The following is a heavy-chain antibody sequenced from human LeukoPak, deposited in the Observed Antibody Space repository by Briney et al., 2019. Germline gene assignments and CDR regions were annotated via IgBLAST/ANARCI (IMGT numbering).Heavy chain of an antibody. V-gene: IGHV3-53*01. CDR2: IYSGTT. Sequence: GGSLRLSCTVSGFTVSSNSMSWVRQAPGKGLEWVSFIYSGTTHYSDSVKGRFTISRDNAKNSLYLQMNSLRAEDTALYYCARDVSSGWYSDYWGQGTLVTVSS. CDR1: GFTVSSNS. CDR3: ARDVSSGWYSDY. J-gene: IGHJ4*02. D-gene: IGHD6-19*01.